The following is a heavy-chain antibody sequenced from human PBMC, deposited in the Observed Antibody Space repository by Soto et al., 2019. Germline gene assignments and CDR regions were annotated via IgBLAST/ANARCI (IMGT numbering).Heavy chain of an antibody. CDR1: GYTFTSYG. CDR3: ARSHVLRYFDWLLTKTYYYYGMDV. CDR2: ISAYNGNT. V-gene: IGHV1-18*01. Sequence: QVQLVQSGAEVKKPGASVKVSCKASGYTFTSYGIIWVRQAPGQGLEWMGWISAYNGNTNYAQKLQGRVTMTTDTSTSTAYMELRSLRSDDTAVYYCARSHVLRYFDWLLTKTYYYYGMDVWGQGTTVTVSS. J-gene: IGHJ6*02. D-gene: IGHD3-9*01.